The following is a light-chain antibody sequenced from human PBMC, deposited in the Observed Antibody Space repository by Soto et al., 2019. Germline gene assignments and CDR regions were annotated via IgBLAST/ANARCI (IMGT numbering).Light chain of an antibody. J-gene: IGKJ5*01. V-gene: IGKV3-20*01. CDR2: GAS. CDR1: QSVSSSY. CDR3: QQYGSSPPST. Sequence: EIVLTQSPGTLSLSPGERATLSCRASQSVSSSYLAWYQQKPGQAPRLLIYGASSRATGIPDRFSGSGSGTDFTITISRLEPEDFAVYYCQQYGSSPPSTFGPGTRLEIK.